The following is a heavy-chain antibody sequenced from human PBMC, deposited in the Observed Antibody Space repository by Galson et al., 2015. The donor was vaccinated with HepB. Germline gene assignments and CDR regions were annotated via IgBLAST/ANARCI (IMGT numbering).Heavy chain of an antibody. D-gene: IGHD3-16*02. CDR3: VRDLDIWGSHQDYFDH. V-gene: IGHV3-23*01. CDR2: ISSGSGST. Sequence: SLRLSCAASGFFFNNYAMNWVRQAPGKGLEWVSAISSGSGSTYYADSVKGRFTISRDNSKNTLYLQMNSLRPEDTAVYYCVRDLDIWGSHQDYFDHWGQGTLVTVSS. J-gene: IGHJ4*02. CDR1: GFFFNNYA.